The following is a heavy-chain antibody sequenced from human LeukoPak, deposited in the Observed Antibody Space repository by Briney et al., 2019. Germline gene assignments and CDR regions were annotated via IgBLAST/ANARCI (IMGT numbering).Heavy chain of an antibody. CDR1: GGSFSGSY. J-gene: IGHJ4*02. V-gene: IGHV4-34*01. CDR2: INLGGST. CDR3: ARVSISLFGVVTAHFDS. Sequence: PSETLSLTCGVSGGSFSGSYWGWIRQPPGKGLGWIGEINLGGSTNYNSSLTSRVTISLDTSKNQFSLNLRSVTTADTAVYYCARVSISLFGVVTAHFDSWGQGTLVAVSS. D-gene: IGHD3-3*01.